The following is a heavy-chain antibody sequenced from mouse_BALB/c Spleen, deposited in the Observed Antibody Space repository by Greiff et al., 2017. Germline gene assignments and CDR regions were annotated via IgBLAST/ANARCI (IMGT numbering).Heavy chain of an antibody. D-gene: IGHD2-1*01. Sequence: EVQLQESGAELVRSGASVKLSCTASGFNIKDYYMHWVKQRPEQGLEWIGWIDPENGDTEYAPKFQGKATMTADTSSNTAYLQLSSLTSEDTAVYYCNAQRGNHYAMGYWGQGTSVTVSS. J-gene: IGHJ4*01. V-gene: IGHV14-4*02. CDR3: NAQRGNHYAMGY. CDR1: GFNIKDYY. CDR2: IDPENGDT.